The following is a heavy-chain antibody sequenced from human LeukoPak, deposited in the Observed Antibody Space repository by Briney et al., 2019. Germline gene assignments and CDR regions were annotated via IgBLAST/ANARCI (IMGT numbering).Heavy chain of an antibody. CDR2: IKSKTDGGTT. V-gene: IGHV3-15*01. CDR1: GFTFSNAW. J-gene: IGHJ4*02. Sequence: PGGSLRLSCAASGFTFSNAWMSWVRQAPGKGLEWVGRIKSKTDGGTTDYAAPVKGRFTISRDDSKNTLYLQMNSLKTEDTAVYYCTTSLLISAWETDFDYWGQGTLVTVSS. CDR3: TTSLLISAWETDFDY. D-gene: IGHD1-26*01.